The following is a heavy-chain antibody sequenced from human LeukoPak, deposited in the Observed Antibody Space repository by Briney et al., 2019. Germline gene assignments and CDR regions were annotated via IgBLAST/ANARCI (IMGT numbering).Heavy chain of an antibody. J-gene: IGHJ4*02. CDR3: ARDRGPRTGFMVREAYDY. V-gene: IGHV3-74*01. CDR1: GFTFSDYW. Sequence: GVLRLSCAASGFTFSDYWIHWVRQAPGKGLVWVSRINTDGSITNYADSVKGRFSISRDNAKNTLYLQMSSLRAEDTAVYYCARDRGPRTGFMVREAYDYWGQGTLVTVSS. D-gene: IGHD3-10*01. CDR2: INTDGSIT.